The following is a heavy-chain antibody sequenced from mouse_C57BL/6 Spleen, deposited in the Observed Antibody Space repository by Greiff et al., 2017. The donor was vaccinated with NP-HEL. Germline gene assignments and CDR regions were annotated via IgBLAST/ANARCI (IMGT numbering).Heavy chain of an antibody. Sequence: EVQLVESEGGLVQPGSSMKLSCTASGFTFSDYYMAWVRQVPEKGLEWVANINYDGSSTYYLDSLKSRFIISRDNAKNILYLQMSSLKSEDTATYYCARAEGDPYAMDYWGQGTSVTVSS. CDR3: ARAEGDPYAMDY. CDR1: GFTFSDYY. V-gene: IGHV5-16*01. CDR2: INYDGSST. J-gene: IGHJ4*01. D-gene: IGHD3-3*01.